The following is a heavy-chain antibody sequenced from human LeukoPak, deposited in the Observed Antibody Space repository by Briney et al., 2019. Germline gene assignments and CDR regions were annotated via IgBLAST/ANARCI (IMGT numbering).Heavy chain of an antibody. J-gene: IGHJ4*02. Sequence: GESLKISCKGSGYSFTSYWIGWVRQMPGKGLEWMGIIYPGDSDTRYSPSFQGQVTISADKSISTAYLQWSSLKASDTAMYYCARQPRYCSGGSCPPFDYWGQGTLVTVSS. D-gene: IGHD2-15*01. CDR2: IYPGDSDT. V-gene: IGHV5-51*01. CDR3: ARQPRYCSGGSCPPFDY. CDR1: GYSFTSYW.